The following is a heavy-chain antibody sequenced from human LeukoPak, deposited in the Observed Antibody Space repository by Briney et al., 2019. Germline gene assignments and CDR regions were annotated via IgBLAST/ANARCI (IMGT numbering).Heavy chain of an antibody. Sequence: GGSLRLSCAASGFTFSSCAMSWVRQAPGKGLEWVSAISGSGGSTYYADSVKGRFTISRDNSKNTLYLQMNSLRAEDTAVYHCARVLDSYGLRAADYWGQGTLVTVSS. V-gene: IGHV3-23*01. CDR2: ISGSGGST. D-gene: IGHD5-18*01. CDR1: GFTFSSCA. J-gene: IGHJ4*02. CDR3: ARVLDSYGLRAADY.